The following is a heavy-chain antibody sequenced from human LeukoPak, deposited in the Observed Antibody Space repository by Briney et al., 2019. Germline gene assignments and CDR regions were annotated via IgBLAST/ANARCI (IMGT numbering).Heavy chain of an antibody. J-gene: IGHJ4*02. D-gene: IGHD3-22*01. CDR2: IWNDGSNK. Sequence: GGSLRLSCAASGFTFSSYGMHWVRQAPGKGLEWVAVIWNDGSNKYYADSVKGRFTISRDNSKNTLYLQMNSLRTEDTATYYCAKEGRLTVAAVVVENYFDYWGQGTPVTVSA. CDR1: GFTFSSYG. V-gene: IGHV3-33*06. CDR3: AKEGRLTVAAVVVENYFDY.